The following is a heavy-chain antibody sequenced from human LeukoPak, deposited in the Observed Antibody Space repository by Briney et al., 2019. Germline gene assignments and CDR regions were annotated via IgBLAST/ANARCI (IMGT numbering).Heavy chain of an antibody. D-gene: IGHD3-16*02. CDR2: IYYSGST. V-gene: IGHV4-59*01. J-gene: IGHJ4*02. CDR3: AKDPQVPITFGGVIVLPTPKSHFDY. Sequence: SETLSLTCTVSGGSISSYYWSWIRQPPGKGLEWIGYIYYSGSTNYNPSLRSRVTISVDTSKNQFSLKLSSVTAADTAVYYCAKDPQVPITFGGVIVLPTPKSHFDYWGQGTLVTVSS. CDR1: GGSISSYY.